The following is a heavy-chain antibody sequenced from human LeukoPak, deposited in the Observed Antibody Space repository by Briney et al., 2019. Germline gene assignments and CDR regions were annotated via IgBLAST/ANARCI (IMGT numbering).Heavy chain of an antibody. J-gene: IGHJ5*02. CDR1: GGSITNYY. CDR2: IHYSGST. Sequence: SETLSLTCTVSGGSITNYYWTWIRQPPGKGLEWIGYIHYSGSTNYNPSLKSRVTISVDTSKNQFSLKLSSVAAADTAVYYCARVGREWFDPWGQGTLVTVSS. V-gene: IGHV4-59*01. CDR3: ARVGREWFDP.